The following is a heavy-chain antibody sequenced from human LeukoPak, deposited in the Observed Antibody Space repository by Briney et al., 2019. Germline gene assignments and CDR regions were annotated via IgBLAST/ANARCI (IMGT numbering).Heavy chain of an antibody. CDR1: GYSISSGYY. V-gene: IGHV4-38-2*02. CDR3: ARLSDYDFWSGYYTEPVDY. Sequence: SETLSLTCTVSGYSISSGYYWGWIRQPPGKGLEWIGEINHSGSTNYNPSLKSRVTISVDTSKNQFSLKLSSVTAADTAVYYCARLSDYDFWSGYYTEPVDYWGQGTLVTVSS. CDR2: INHSGST. D-gene: IGHD3-3*01. J-gene: IGHJ4*02.